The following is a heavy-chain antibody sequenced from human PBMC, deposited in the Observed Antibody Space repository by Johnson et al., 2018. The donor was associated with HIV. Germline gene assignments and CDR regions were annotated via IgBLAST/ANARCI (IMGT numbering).Heavy chain of an antibody. CDR2: INWNGGST. J-gene: IGHJ3*02. D-gene: IGHD3-3*01. CDR1: GFTFDDYA. Sequence: VQLVESGGGVVRPGGSLRLSCGVSGFTFDDYAMSWVRQTPGKGLEWVSGINWNGGSTAYADSVKGRFTIPRDNAKYSLDLQMNSLRAEDTALYYCARETGFAIFGVVKLNAFDIWGQGTMVTVFS. V-gene: IGHV3-20*04. CDR3: ARETGFAIFGVVKLNAFDI.